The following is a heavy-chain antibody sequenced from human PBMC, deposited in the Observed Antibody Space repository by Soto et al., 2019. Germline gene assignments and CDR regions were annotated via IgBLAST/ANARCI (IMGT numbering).Heavy chain of an antibody. D-gene: IGHD4-17*01. J-gene: IGHJ5*02. CDR2: IYYSGST. Sequence: SETLSLTCAAYGGSFNGYYWSWIRQPPGKGLEWIGSIYYSGSTYYNPSLKSRVTISVDTSKNQFSLKLSSVTAADTAVYYCARPNDYGDFNWFDPWGQGTLVTVSS. CDR3: ARPNDYGDFNWFDP. V-gene: IGHV4-34*01. CDR1: GGSFNGYY.